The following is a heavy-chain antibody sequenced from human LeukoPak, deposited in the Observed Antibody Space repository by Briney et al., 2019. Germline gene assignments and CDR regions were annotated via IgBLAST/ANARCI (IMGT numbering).Heavy chain of an antibody. CDR2: ISSTSTYI. J-gene: IGHJ4*02. D-gene: IGHD5-12*01. CDR3: ARGSVESGYGLDY. CDR1: GFTFSSYS. Sequence: PGGSLRLSCAASGFTFSSYSMNWVRQAPGKGLEWVSSISSTSTYIYYIDSVKGRFTISRDNGKNSLYLQMNSLRAEDTAVYYCARGSVESGYGLDYWGQGTLVTVPS. V-gene: IGHV3-21*01.